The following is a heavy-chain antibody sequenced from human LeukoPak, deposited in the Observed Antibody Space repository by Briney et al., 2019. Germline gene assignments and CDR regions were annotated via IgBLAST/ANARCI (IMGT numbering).Heavy chain of an antibody. CDR3: ARDIGGGRIQLWPHYGMDV. J-gene: IGHJ6*02. CDR2: IWYDGSNK. V-gene: IGHV3-33*01. D-gene: IGHD5-18*01. CDR1: GFTFSSYG. Sequence: GRSLRLSCAASGFTFSSYGMHWVRQAPGKGLEWVAVIWYDGSNKYYADSAKGRFTISRDNSKNTLYLQMNSLRAEDTAVYYCARDIGGGRIQLWPHYGMDVWGQGTTVTVSS.